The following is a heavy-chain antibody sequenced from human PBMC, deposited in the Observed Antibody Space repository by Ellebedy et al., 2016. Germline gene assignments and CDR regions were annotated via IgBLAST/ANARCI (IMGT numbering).Heavy chain of an antibody. CDR3: ARDLVAVAGSIDY. CDR2: ISSASSYL. CDR1: GFTFSDYS. J-gene: IGHJ4*02. V-gene: IGHV3-21*01. Sequence: GESLKISXAASGFTFSDYSMNWVRQPPGKGLEWVSSISSASSYLYYADSLKGRFTISRDNAKNSVSLQMNSLRAEDTAVYYCARDLVAVAGSIDYWGQGTLVTVSS. D-gene: IGHD6-19*01.